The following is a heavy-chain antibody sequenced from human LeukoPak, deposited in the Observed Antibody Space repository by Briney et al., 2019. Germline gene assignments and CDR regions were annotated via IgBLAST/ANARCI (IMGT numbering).Heavy chain of an antibody. J-gene: IGHJ4*02. Sequence: SETLSLTCTVSGGSISSGGYYWSWIRQHPGKGLEWIGYIYYSGSTYYNPSLKSRVTISVDTSKNQFSLKLSSVTAADTAVYYCARVNRVALDFDYWGQGTLVTVSS. CDR2: IYYSGST. CDR3: ARVNRVALDFDY. CDR1: GGSISSGGYY. V-gene: IGHV4-31*03. D-gene: IGHD1-14*01.